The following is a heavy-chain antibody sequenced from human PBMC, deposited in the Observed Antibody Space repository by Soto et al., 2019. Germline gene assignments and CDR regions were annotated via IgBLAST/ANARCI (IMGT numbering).Heavy chain of an antibody. J-gene: IGHJ4*02. V-gene: IGHV4-30-4*01. Sequence: SETLSLTCTVSGGSISSGDYYWSWIRQPPGKGLEWIGYIYYSGSTYYNPSLKSRVTISVDTSKNQFSLKLSSVTAADTAVYYCARFTIFATFDYWGQGTLVTVSS. CDR2: IYYSGST. D-gene: IGHD3-3*01. CDR1: GGSISSGDYY. CDR3: ARFTIFATFDY.